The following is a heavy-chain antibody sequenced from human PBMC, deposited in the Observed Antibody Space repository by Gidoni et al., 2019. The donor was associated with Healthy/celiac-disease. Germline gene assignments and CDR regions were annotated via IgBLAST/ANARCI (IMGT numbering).Heavy chain of an antibody. V-gene: IGHV4-34*01. Sequence: QVQLQQWGAGLLKPSETLSLTCAVYGGSFSGYYWSWIRQPPGKGLEWIGEINHSGSTNYNPSLKSRVTISVDTSKNQFSLKLSSVTAADTAVYYCARSEGGLAARRFDYWGQGTLVTVSS. CDR1: GGSFSGYY. J-gene: IGHJ4*02. D-gene: IGHD6-6*01. CDR2: INHSGST. CDR3: ARSEGGLAARRFDY.